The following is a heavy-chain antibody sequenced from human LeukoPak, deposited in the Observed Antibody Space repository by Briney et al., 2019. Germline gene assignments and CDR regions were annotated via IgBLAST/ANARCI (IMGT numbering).Heavy chain of an antibody. CDR2: INHSGST. D-gene: IGHD3-10*01. J-gene: IGHJ4*02. CDR3: ARDRPQLLWFGELSWGYFDY. CDR1: GGSFSGYY. V-gene: IGHV4-34*01. Sequence: SETLSLTCAVYGGSFSGYYWSWIRQPPGKGLEWIGEINHSGSTNYNPSLKSRVTISVNTSKNQFSLKLSSVTAAETAVYYCARDRPQLLWFGELSWGYFDYWGQGTLVTVSS.